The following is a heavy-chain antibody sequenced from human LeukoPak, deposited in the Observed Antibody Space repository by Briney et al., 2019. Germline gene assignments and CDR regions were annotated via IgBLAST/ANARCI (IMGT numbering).Heavy chain of an antibody. J-gene: IGHJ3*02. CDR3: AREMGFSTRSAFDI. D-gene: IGHD5/OR15-5a*01. CDR2: IYYSGST. CDR1: GGSISSYY. V-gene: IGHV4-59*01. Sequence: PSETLSLTCTVSGGSISSYYWSWIRQPPGKGLEWIGYIYYSGSTNYNPSLKSRVTISVDTSKNQFSLKLSSVTAADTAVYYCAREMGFSTRSAFDIWGQGTMVTVSS.